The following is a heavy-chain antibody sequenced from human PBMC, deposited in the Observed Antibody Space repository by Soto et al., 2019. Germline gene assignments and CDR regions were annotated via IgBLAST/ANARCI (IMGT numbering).Heavy chain of an antibody. CDR2: ISYDGRSE. CDR3: AKDLYRDVWCNWFDA. Sequence: GGSLRLSCAASGFSVSNYGMHWVRQAPGKGLEWVAMISYDGRSEHYVDSVKGRFTISRDTSKNTLNLQMDNLRADDTAVYSCAKDLYRDVWCNWFDAWGQGTLVTVSS. CDR1: GFSVSNYG. V-gene: IGHV3-30*18. J-gene: IGHJ5*02. D-gene: IGHD3-3*01.